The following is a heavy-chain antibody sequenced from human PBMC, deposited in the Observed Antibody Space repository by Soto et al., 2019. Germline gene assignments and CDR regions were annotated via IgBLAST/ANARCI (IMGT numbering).Heavy chain of an antibody. D-gene: IGHD2-21*02. CDR1: GYTFTSYY. J-gene: IGHJ4*02. CDR3: ARGLGLCDY. Sequence: QVQLVQSGAEVKKPGASVKLSCKASGYTFTSYYIHWVRQAPGQGLEWIGIINPNGGSTNYAYTLKGRLTVTRDTSTATVYMELGALTSEDKAVYYCARGLGLCDYWGQGTLVTVSS. V-gene: IGHV1-46*04. CDR2: INPNGGST.